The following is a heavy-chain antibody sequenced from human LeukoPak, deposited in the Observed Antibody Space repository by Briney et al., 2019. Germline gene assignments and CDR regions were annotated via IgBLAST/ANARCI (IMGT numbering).Heavy chain of an antibody. V-gene: IGHV4-30-2*01. D-gene: IGHD4-17*01. CDR1: GGSISSGGYS. CDR3: ARGDYGDYGRTDY. Sequence: KTSETLSLTCAVSGGSISSGGYSWSWIRQPPGKGLEWIGYIYHSGSTYYNPSLKSRVTISVDRSKNQFSLKLSSVTAADTAVYYCARGDYGDYGRTDYWGQGTLVTVSS. J-gene: IGHJ4*02. CDR2: IYHSGST.